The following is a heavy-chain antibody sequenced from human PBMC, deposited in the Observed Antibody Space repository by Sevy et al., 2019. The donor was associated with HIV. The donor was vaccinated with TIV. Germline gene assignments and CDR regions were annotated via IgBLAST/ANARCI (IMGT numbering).Heavy chain of an antibody. CDR1: GGSISRNSHY. J-gene: IGHJ5*02. CDR3: ATHALSITIFGVVTRNWFDP. V-gene: IGHV4-39*01. CDR2: IYYSGST. D-gene: IGHD3-3*01. Sequence: SETLSLTCTVSGGSISRNSHYWGWIRQPPGKGLEWIGSIYYSGSTYYNPSLKSRVTISGDTSKNQFSRKLGSVTAADTAVYYCATHALSITIFGVVTRNWFDPWGQGTLVTVSS.